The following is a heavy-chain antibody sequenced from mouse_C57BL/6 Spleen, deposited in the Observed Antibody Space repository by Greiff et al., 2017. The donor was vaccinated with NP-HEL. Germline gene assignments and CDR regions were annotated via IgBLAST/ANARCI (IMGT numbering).Heavy chain of an antibody. CDR3: ALNWESGAFDY. D-gene: IGHD4-1*02. CDR1: GYSFTDYN. CDR2: INPNYGTT. J-gene: IGHJ2*01. Sequence: EVKLMESGPELVKPGASVKISCKASGYSFTDYNMNWVKQSNGKSLEWTGVINPNYGTTSYNQKFKGKATLTVDQSSSTAYMQLNSLTSEDSAVYYCALNWESGAFDYWGQGTTLTVSS. V-gene: IGHV1-39*01.